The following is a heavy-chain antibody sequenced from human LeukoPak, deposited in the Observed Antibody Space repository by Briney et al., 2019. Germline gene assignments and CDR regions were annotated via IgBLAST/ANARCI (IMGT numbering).Heavy chain of an antibody. CDR2: INHSGST. D-gene: IGHD3-10*01. Sequence: SETLSLTCAVYGGSFSGYYWSWIRQPPGKGLEWIGEINHSGSTNYNPSLKSRVTISVDTSKNQFSLRLSSVNAADTAVYYCARSRMVRGVTTALGPKSPHGMDVWGKGTTVTVSS. CDR1: GGSFSGYY. J-gene: IGHJ6*04. CDR3: ARSRMVRGVTTALGPKSPHGMDV. V-gene: IGHV4-34*01.